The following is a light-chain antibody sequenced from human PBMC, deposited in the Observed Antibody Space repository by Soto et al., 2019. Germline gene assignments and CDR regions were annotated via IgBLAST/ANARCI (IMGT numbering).Light chain of an antibody. CDR1: SREVGGSNY. CDR2: DVS. V-gene: IGLV2-14*01. Sequence: QSALTQPASVSGSPGQSITISCTGTSREVGGSNYVSWYQQHPGKAPKLMIYDVSNRPSGVSNRFSGSTSGNTASLTIAGIQPEDEADYYCSSYTSSRTLVFGGGTKLTGL. CDR3: SSYTSSRTLV. J-gene: IGLJ2*01.